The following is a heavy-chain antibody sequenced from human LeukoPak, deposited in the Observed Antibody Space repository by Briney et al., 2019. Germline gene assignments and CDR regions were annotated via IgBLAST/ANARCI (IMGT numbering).Heavy chain of an antibody. D-gene: IGHD3-10*01. V-gene: IGHV3-30*04. CDR2: ISYDGSSK. CDR1: GFTFSSYA. CDR3: ARAPLTTLVRGVIINPRSGMDV. J-gene: IGHJ6*02. Sequence: GGSLRLSCAASGFTFSSYAMHWVRQAPGKGLEWVAVISYDGSSKYYADSVKGRFTISRDNSKNTVYLHMNSLRAGDTSVYFCARAPLTTLVRGVIINPRSGMDVWGQGTTVTVSS.